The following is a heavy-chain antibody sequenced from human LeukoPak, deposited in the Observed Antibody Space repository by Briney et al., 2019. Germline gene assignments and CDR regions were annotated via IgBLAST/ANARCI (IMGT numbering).Heavy chain of an antibody. Sequence: GGSLRLSCAASGFTFSDYHMSWIRQAPGKGLEWVSYISSSGSTIYYADSVKGRFTISRDNAKNSLYLQMNSLRAEDTAVYYCARDSRYCSGGSCPYYYYYGMDVWGQGTAVTVSS. CDR2: ISSSGSTI. CDR3: ARDSRYCSGGSCPYYYYYGMDV. J-gene: IGHJ6*02. CDR1: GFTFSDYH. V-gene: IGHV3-11*01. D-gene: IGHD2-15*01.